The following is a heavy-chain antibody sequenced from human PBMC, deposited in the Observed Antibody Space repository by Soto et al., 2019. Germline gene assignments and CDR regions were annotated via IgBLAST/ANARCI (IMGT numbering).Heavy chain of an antibody. J-gene: IGHJ5*02. CDR1: GGTFSSYA. D-gene: IGHD6-13*01. CDR3: ARFLLQQLVMTNWFDP. V-gene: IGHV1-69*06. Sequence: SVKVSCKASGGTFSSYAISWVRQAPGQGLEWMGGIIPIFGTANYAQKFQGRVTITADKSTSTAYMELSSLRSEDTAVYYCARFLLQQLVMTNWFDPPGQGTLLSVSS. CDR2: IIPIFGTA.